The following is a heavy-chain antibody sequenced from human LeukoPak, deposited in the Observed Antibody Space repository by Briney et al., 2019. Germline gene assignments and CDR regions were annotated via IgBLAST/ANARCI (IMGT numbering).Heavy chain of an antibody. CDR2: IYYSGST. V-gene: IGHV4-59*08. CDR3: ARRQLLLSAFDI. J-gene: IGHJ3*02. D-gene: IGHD2-15*01. CDR1: GGSITIYS. Sequence: SETLSLTCTVSGGSITIYSWSWIRQPPGKGLEWIGYIYYSGSTNYNPSLKSRVTISVDTSKNQFSLKLSSVTAADTAVYYCARRQLLLSAFDIWGQGTMVTVSS.